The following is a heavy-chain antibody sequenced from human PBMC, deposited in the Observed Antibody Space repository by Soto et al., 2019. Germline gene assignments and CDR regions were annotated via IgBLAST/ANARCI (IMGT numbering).Heavy chain of an antibody. Sequence: SVKVSCKASGGTFSSYAISWVRQAPGQGLEWMGGIIPIFGTANYAQKFQGRVTITADESTSTAYMELSSLRSEDTAVYYCARGIVKGGSYYEDYYYGMDVWGQGTTVTVSS. V-gene: IGHV1-69*13. CDR2: IIPIFGTA. CDR3: ARGIVKGGSYYEDYYYGMDV. J-gene: IGHJ6*02. CDR1: GGTFSSYA. D-gene: IGHD1-26*01.